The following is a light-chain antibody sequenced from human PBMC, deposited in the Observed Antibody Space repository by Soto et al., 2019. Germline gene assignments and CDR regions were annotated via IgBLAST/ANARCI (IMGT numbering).Light chain of an antibody. V-gene: IGLV1-47*01. Sequence: QSVLTQPPSTSGTPGQRVTISCSGSSSNIGSNHVYWYQQFPGMAPKLLMYRSDQRPTGVPDRFSGSKSGTSASLAISGLRSDDEADYYCSARDDSLSGVVVDGGTKLTVL. CDR1: SSNIGSNH. J-gene: IGLJ2*01. CDR2: RSD. CDR3: SARDDSLSGVV.